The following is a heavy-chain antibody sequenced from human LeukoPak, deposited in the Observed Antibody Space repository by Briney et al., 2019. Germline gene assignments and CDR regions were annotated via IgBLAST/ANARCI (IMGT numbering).Heavy chain of an antibody. CDR3: ARGSREGFLEWSPAPYYYGMDV. V-gene: IGHV1-69*13. CDR1: GGTFSSYA. Sequence: GASVKVSCKASGGTFSSYAISWVRQAPGQGLEWMGGIIPIFGTANYAQKFQGRVTITADESTSTAYMELSSLRSEDTAVYYCARGSREGFLEWSPAPYYYGMDVWGQGTTVTVSS. CDR2: IIPIFGTA. J-gene: IGHJ6*02. D-gene: IGHD3-3*01.